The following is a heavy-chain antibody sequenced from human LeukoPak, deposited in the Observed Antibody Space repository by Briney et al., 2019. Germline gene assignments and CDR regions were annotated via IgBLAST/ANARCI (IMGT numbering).Heavy chain of an antibody. CDR2: ISSNGGST. V-gene: IGHV3-64D*06. J-gene: IGHJ4*02. CDR1: GFTFSSYA. CDR3: VKDGGDTAMVNPFDY. D-gene: IGHD5-18*01. Sequence: PGGSLRLSCSASGFTFSSYAMHWVRQAPGKGLEYVSAISSNGGSTYYADSVKGRFTISRDNSKNTLYLQMSSLRAEGTAVYYCVKDGGDTAMVNPFDYWGQGTLVTVSS.